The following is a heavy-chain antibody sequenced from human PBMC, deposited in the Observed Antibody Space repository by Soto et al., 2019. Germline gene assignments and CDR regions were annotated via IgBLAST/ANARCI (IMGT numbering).Heavy chain of an antibody. D-gene: IGHD1-1*01. CDR3: VRDGTKTLRDWFDP. CDR2: IYATGTT. J-gene: IGHJ5*02. V-gene: IGHV4-4*07. CDR1: GASISGFY. Sequence: PSETLSLTCTVSGASISGFYWSWVRKSAGKGLEWIGRIYATGTTDYNPSLKSRVMMSVDTSKKQFSLKLRSVTAADTAVYYCVRDGTKTLRDWFDPWGQGISVTVSS.